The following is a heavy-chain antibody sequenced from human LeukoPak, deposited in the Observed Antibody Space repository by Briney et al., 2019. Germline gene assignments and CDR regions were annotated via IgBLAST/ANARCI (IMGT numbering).Heavy chain of an antibody. V-gene: IGHV3-48*04. J-gene: IGHJ3*02. D-gene: IGHD3-3*01. Sequence: PGGSLRLSCAASGFTFSSYAMSWVRQAPGKGLEWVSYISSSSSTIYYADSVKGRFTISRDNAKNSLYLQMNSLRAEDTAVYYCAREDYDFWSGSADAFDIWGQGTMVTVSS. CDR1: GFTFSSYA. CDR2: ISSSSSTI. CDR3: AREDYDFWSGSADAFDI.